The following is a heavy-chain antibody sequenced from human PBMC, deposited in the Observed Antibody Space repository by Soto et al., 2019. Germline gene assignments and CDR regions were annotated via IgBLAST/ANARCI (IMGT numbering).Heavy chain of an antibody. J-gene: IGHJ4*02. CDR1: GFTFSSYA. CDR2: ISYDGSNK. CDR3: AREDYGDSHFFDY. Sequence: GGSLRLSCAASGFTFSSYAMHWVRQAPGKGLEWVAVISYDGSNKYYADSVKGRFTISRDNSKNTLYLQMNSLRAEDTAVYYCAREDYGDSHFFDYWGQGTLVTVSS. V-gene: IGHV3-30-3*01. D-gene: IGHD4-17*01.